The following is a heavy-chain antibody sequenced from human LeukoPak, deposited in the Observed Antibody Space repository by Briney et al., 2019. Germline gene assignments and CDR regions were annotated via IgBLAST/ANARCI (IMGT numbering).Heavy chain of an antibody. CDR1: GFTFSSYA. J-gene: IGHJ4*02. CDR3: AKAHITMVRGVISQPGYYFDH. V-gene: IGHV3-23*01. CDR2: ISGSGGST. Sequence: GGSLRLSCAASGFTFSSYAMSWVRQAPGKGLEWVSAISGSGGSTYYADSVKGRFTISRDNSKNTLYLQMNSLRAEDTAVYYCAKAHITMVRGVISQPGYYFDHWGQGTLVTVPS. D-gene: IGHD3-10*01.